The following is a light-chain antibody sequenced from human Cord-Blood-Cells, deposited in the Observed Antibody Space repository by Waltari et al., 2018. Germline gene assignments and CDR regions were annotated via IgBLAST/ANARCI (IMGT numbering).Light chain of an antibody. J-gene: IGKJ1*01. CDR1: QSISSY. CDR2: AAS. V-gene: IGKV1-39*01. CDR3: QQSYSTLWT. Sequence: DIQMTQPPSFLSASVGDRVTLTCRASQSISSYLNWYLQKPGKDPKLLIYAASSLQSGVPSRFSGSGTGTDFTLTINSLQPEDCATYYCQQSYSTLWTFGQGTKVEIK.